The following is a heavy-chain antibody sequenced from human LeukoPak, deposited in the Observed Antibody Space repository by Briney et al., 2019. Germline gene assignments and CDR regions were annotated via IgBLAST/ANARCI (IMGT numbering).Heavy chain of an antibody. CDR2: INPSGGST. V-gene: IGHV1-46*01. D-gene: IGHD2-15*01. CDR3: ARRGYCSGGSRYSGSRNNWFDP. CDR1: GYTFTSYY. Sequence: ASVKVSCKASGYTFTSYYMHWVRQAPGQGLEWMGIINPSGGSTSYAQKFQGRVTMTRDTSTSTVYMEPSSLRSEDTAVYYCARRGYCSGGSRYSGSRNNWFDPWGQGTLVTVSS. J-gene: IGHJ5*02.